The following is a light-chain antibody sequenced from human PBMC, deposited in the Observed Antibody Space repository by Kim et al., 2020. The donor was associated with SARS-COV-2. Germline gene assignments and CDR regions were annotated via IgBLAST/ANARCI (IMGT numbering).Light chain of an antibody. Sequence: SKIGAGFEVNRSQTLPGTAPKLLILSNDNRPSVVTVRVSGSKAGTSASLTITGLQPKDEADDYCQSYDSSLDVGIFGGGSQLTVL. J-gene: IGLJ7*01. V-gene: IGLV1-40*01. CDR1: SKIGAGFE. CDR2: SND. CDR3: QSYDSSLDVGI.